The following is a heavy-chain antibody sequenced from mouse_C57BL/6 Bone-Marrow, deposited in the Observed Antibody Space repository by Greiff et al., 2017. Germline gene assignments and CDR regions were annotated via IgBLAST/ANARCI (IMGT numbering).Heavy chain of an antibody. CDR2: IDPEDGET. J-gene: IGHJ1*03. Sequence: VQLQQSGAELVKPGASVKLSCTASGFNIKGYYMHWVKQRTEQGLEWIGRIDPEDGETKYAPKFQGKATITADTSSNTAYLQLSSLTSEDTAVYYCARDGYVGYWYFDVWGTGTTVTVSS. CDR3: ARDGYVGYWYFDV. V-gene: IGHV14-2*01. D-gene: IGHD2-2*01. CDR1: GFNIKGYY.